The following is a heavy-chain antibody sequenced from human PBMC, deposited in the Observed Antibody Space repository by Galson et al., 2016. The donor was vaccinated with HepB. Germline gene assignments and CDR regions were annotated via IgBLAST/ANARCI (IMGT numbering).Heavy chain of an antibody. D-gene: IGHD4-17*01. V-gene: IGHV3-66*02. J-gene: IGHJ4*02. CDR3: ARGVYGDHGWFDY. Sequence: LRLSCAASGFTVSSNYMTWVRQAPGKGLEYVSVIYSGGTTYYAASVKGRFTISRDNSKNTLFLQMNTLRAEDTAVYYCARGVYGDHGWFDYWGQGTLVTVSS. CDR1: GFTVSSNY. CDR2: IYSGGTT.